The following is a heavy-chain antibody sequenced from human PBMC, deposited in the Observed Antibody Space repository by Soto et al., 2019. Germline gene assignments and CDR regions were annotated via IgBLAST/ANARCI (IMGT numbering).Heavy chain of an antibody. D-gene: IGHD2-2*01. Sequence: QVQLVQSGAEVKKPGSSVKVSCKASGGTFSSYAISWVRQAPGQGLEWMGGIIPIFGTANYAQKFRGRVTITADESTSTAYMELSSLRSEDTAVYYCARDPYCSSTSCPPYYYGMDVWGQGTTVTVSS. J-gene: IGHJ6*02. CDR2: IIPIFGTA. CDR1: GGTFSSYA. CDR3: ARDPYCSSTSCPPYYYGMDV. V-gene: IGHV1-69*01.